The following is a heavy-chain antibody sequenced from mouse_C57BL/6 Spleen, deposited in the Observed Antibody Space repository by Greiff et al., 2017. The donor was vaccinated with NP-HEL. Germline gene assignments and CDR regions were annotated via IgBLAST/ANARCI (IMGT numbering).Heavy chain of an antibody. CDR1: GYTFTSYW. V-gene: IGHV1-55*01. Sequence: QVQLQQPGAELVKPGASVKMSCTASGYTFTSYWITWVKQRPGQGLEWIGDIYPGSGSTNYNEKFKSKATLTVDPSSSTAYMQLSSLTSEDSAVYYCARRHYYGSFDYWGQGTTLTVSS. CDR2: IYPGSGST. CDR3: ARRHYYGSFDY. J-gene: IGHJ2*01. D-gene: IGHD1-1*01.